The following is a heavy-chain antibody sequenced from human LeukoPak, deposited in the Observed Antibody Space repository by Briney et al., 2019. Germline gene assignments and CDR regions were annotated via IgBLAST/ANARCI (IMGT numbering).Heavy chain of an antibody. CDR3: AKDHLLCSSTSCYIDYFDS. CDR1: GFTFNNYA. CDR2: FSWRPGRT. V-gene: IGHV3-23*05. D-gene: IGHD2-2*02. Sequence: PGGSLRLSCETSGFTFNNYAMSWVRQAPGKGLEGVSAFSWRPGRTYYADSVRGRFNISRATYTNTLFLEMSSLRDEDTAIYFCAKDHLLCSSTSCYIDYFDSWGLGTLVTVSS. J-gene: IGHJ4*02.